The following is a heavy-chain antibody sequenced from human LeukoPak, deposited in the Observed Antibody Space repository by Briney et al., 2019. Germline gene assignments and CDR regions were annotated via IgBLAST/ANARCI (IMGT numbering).Heavy chain of an antibody. V-gene: IGHV3-30*03. D-gene: IGHD1-26*01. CDR3: ARVPRIVGASDY. J-gene: IGHJ4*02. Sequence: GGSLRLSCAASGFTFSRYGMHWVRQAPGKGLEWVAVISYDENNKYYTDSVKGRFTISRDNAKNSLYLQMNSLRAEDTAVYYCARVPRIVGASDYWGQGTLVTVSS. CDR1: GFTFSRYG. CDR2: ISYDENNK.